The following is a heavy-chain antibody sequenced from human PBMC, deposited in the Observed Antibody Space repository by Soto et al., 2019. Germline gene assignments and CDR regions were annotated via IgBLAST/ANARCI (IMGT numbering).Heavy chain of an antibody. D-gene: IGHD3-3*01. CDR1: GGSISSYY. J-gene: IGHJ4*02. CDR2: IYYTGTT. V-gene: IGHV4-59*01. CDR3: ARGPNYDFWSGYFRG. Sequence: SETLSLTCSVSGGSISSYYWSWIRQPPGKGLEWIGYIYYTGTTSYNPSLKSRVTISVNKSRNQFSLKLTSVTAADTAVYYCARGPNYDFWSGYFRGWGQGTLVTVSS.